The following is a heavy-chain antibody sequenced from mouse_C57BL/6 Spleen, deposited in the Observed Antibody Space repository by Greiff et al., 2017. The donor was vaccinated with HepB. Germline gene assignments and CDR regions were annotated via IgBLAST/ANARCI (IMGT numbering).Heavy chain of an antibody. D-gene: IGHD2-1*01. CDR1: GYTFTSYW. CDR3: ARSDYGNYGFAY. J-gene: IGHJ3*01. CDR2: IDPSDSYT. Sequence: QVQLQQPGAELVMPGASVKLSCKASGYTFTSYWMHWVKQRPGQGLEWIGEIDPSDSYTNYNQKFKGKSTLTVDKSSSTAYMQLSSLTSEDSAVYYCARSDYGNYGFAYWGQGTLGTVS. V-gene: IGHV1-69*01.